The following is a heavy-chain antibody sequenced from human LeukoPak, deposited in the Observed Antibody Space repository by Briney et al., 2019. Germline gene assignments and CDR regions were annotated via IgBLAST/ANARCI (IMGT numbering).Heavy chain of an antibody. CDR1: GFTFNNYA. Sequence: GGFDRLSCAASGFTFNNYAMAWVRQAPEKGLEWVSSITYNGINTYYADSVKGRFTIYRDNYKNTLYLQMNSLRAEDTAVYYCAKGLRGNYDHWGQGTLVT. CDR3: AKGLRGNYDH. J-gene: IGHJ5*02. D-gene: IGHD1-26*01. CDR2: ITYNGINT. V-gene: IGHV3-23*01.